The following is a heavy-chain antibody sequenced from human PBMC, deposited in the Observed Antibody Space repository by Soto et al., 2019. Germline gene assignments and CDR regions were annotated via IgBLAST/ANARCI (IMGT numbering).Heavy chain of an antibody. Sequence: SETLSLTCTVSGGSISSYYWSWIRQPPGKGLEWLGSIYYSGTTHYNPSLKSRVSLSVDTSKMQFSLNLASVTAADTAVYYCVRQPNRPMAGDDWGQGAQVTVSS. J-gene: IGHJ4*02. V-gene: IGHV4-59*05. CDR2: IYYSGTT. CDR3: VRQPNRPMAGDD. CDR1: GGSISSYY. D-gene: IGHD6-19*01.